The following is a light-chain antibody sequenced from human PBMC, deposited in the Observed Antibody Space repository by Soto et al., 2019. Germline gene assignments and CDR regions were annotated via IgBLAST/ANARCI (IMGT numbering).Light chain of an antibody. J-gene: IGKJ2*01. V-gene: IGKV3-11*01. CDR1: QSVSSY. CDR2: DAS. CDR3: QQRSNWPLLYT. Sequence: EIVLTQSPATLSLSPGERATLSCRDSQSVSSYLSWYQQKPDQAPRLLIYDASNRATGIPARFSGSVSGTDFTLIISRLVREGVAVYYCQQRSNWPLLYTFGQGTKLEIK.